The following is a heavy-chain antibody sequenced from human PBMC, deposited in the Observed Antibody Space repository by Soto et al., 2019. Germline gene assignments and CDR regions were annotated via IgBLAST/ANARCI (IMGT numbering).Heavy chain of an antibody. J-gene: IGHJ4*02. D-gene: IGHD4-4*01. CDR3: AREELYSNYIDY. CDR1: GGSISSGGYY. CDR2: IYYSGST. V-gene: IGHV4-31*03. Sequence: TSETLSLTCTVSGGSISSGGYYWSWIRQHPGKGLEWIGYIYYSGSTYYNPSLKSRVTISVDTSKNQFSLKLSSVTAADTAVYYCAREELYSNYIDYWGQGTLVTVSS.